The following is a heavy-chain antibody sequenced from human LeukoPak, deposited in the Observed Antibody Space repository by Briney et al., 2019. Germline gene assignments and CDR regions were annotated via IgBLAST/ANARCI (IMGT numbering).Heavy chain of an antibody. CDR3: ARGGSSRFPFLDY. Sequence: PSETLSLTCTVSGGSISSGDYYWSWIRQPPGKGLEWIGYIYYSGSTYYNPSLKSRVTISVDTSKNQFSLKPSSVTAADTAVYYCARGGSSRFPFLDYWGQGTLVTVFS. D-gene: IGHD6-13*01. J-gene: IGHJ4*02. V-gene: IGHV4-30-4*08. CDR1: GGSISSGDYY. CDR2: IYYSGST.